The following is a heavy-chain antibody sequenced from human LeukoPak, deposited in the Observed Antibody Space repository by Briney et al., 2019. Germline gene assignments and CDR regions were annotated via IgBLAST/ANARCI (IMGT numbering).Heavy chain of an antibody. D-gene: IGHD5-24*01. CDR3: LAQYYFDY. V-gene: IGHV3-15*01. CDR1: GFSVSDAY. J-gene: IGHJ4*02. Sequence: GGSLRLSCAASGFSVSDAYMSWVRQTPGKRLEWIGRIISKSDGGTTDYAAPVKDRFIISRDDSKGTLYLQLNSLRTDDTAVYYWLAQYYFDYWARVTLVTVP. CDR2: IISKSDGGTT.